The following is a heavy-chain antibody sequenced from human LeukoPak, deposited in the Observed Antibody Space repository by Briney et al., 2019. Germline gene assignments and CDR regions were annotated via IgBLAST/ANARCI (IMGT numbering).Heavy chain of an antibody. CDR1: GYTFTSYD. V-gene: IGHV1-8*01. D-gene: IGHD3-10*01. J-gene: IGHJ5*02. CDR2: MNPNSGNT. Sequence: ASVKVSCKASGYTFTSYDINWVRQATGQGLEWMGWMNPNSGNTGYAQKFQGRVTMTRNTSISTAYMELSSLRSEDTAVYYCARKKGLLWFGELLYWFDPWGQGTLVTVSS. CDR3: ARKKGLLWFGELLYWFDP.